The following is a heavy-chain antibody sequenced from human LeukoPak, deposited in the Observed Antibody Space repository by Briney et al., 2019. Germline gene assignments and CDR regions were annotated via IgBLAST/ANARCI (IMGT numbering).Heavy chain of an antibody. CDR2: ISWDGGRA. D-gene: IGHD1-1*01. CDR1: GFTFDDHG. J-gene: IGHJ6*03. V-gene: IGHV3-43D*03. Sequence: GGSLRLSCAASGFTFDDHGIHWVRQAPGKGLEWIRLISWDGGRAYYADSVKGRFTISRDNSKNSLYLQMNSLRTDDTALYYCAKSLSIRERFHYMDVWGKGTTVTVSS. CDR3: AKSLSIRERFHYMDV.